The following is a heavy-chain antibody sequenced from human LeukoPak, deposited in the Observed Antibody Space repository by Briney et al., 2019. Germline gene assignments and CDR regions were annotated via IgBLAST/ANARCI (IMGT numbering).Heavy chain of an antibody. Sequence: SETLSLTCTVSGGSISSYYWSWIRQPPGKGLEWIGYIYYSGSTNYNPSLKSRVTISVDTSKNQFSLKLSSVTAADTAVYYCARLRLAAAGTRRDFDYWGQGTLVTVSS. CDR2: IYYSGST. CDR1: GGSISSYY. V-gene: IGHV4-59*12. J-gene: IGHJ4*02. CDR3: ARLRLAAAGTRRDFDY. D-gene: IGHD6-13*01.